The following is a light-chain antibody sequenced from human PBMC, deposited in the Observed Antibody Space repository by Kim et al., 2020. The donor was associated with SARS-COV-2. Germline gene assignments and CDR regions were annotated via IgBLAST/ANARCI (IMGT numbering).Light chain of an antibody. J-gene: IGLJ3*02. CDR2: GVT. Sequence: SPGQSVTISCTGTSSDVGGFDYVSWYQHHPGEAPKLMIYGVTKRPSGVPDRFSGSKSGNTASLTISGLQPEDEADYYCCSYAGSPVFGGGTQLTVL. CDR3: CSYAGSPV. CDR1: SSDVGGFDY. V-gene: IGLV2-11*01.